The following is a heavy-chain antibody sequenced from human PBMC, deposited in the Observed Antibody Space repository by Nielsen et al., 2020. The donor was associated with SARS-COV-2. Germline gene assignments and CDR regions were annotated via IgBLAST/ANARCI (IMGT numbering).Heavy chain of an antibody. D-gene: IGHD5-24*01. CDR3: AREGRKLPLDY. V-gene: IGHV3-11*05. Sequence: GESLKISCAASGFMVSDSYMSWIRQAPGKGLEWVSYISGSGSYTNYADSLKGRFTISRDNAKNSLYLQMNSLRAEDTAVYYCAREGRKLPLDYWGQGTLVTVSS. J-gene: IGHJ4*02. CDR2: ISGSGSYT. CDR1: GFMVSDSY.